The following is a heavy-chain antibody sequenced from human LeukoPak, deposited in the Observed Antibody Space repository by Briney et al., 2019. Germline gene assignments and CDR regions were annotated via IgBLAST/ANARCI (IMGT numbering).Heavy chain of an antibody. V-gene: IGHV1-18*01. D-gene: IGHD1-26*01. J-gene: IGHJ3*02. CDR2: ISAYKSNT. CDR3: ARARYLTGSRDDAFDI. CDR1: GYTFARYG. Sequence: ASVKLSCKASGYTFARYGISWARQAPGQGLEWMAWISAYKSNTDYAQTAQGTFNATTDTSTSTAYMELRSLRSDDTAVYYCARARYLTGSRDDAFDIWGQATVVFVSS.